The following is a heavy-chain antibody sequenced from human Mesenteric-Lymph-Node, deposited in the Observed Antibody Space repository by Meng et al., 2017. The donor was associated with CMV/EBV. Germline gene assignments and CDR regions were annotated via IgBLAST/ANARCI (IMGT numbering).Heavy chain of an antibody. Sequence: YGGSFSGYYWSWIRQPPGKGLEWIGEINHSGSTNYNPSLKSRVTISVDTSKNQFSLKLSSVTAADTAVYYCARGGVSGSYRRYGMDVWGQGTTVTVSS. J-gene: IGHJ6*02. D-gene: IGHD3-16*02. CDR3: ARGGVSGSYRRYGMDV. CDR2: INHSGST. V-gene: IGHV4-34*01. CDR1: GGSFSGYY.